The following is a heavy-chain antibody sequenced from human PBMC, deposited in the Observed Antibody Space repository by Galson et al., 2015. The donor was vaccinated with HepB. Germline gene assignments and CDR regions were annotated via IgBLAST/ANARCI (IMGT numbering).Heavy chain of an antibody. D-gene: IGHD4-17*01. CDR2: IYHSGST. CDR1: GGSISSSNW. Sequence: LSLTCAVSGGSISSSNWWSWVRQPPGKGLEWLGEIYHSGSTNYNPSLKSRVTISVDKSKNQFSLKLSSVTAADTAVYYCAREGDYGDYVYDYWGQGTLVTVSS. V-gene: IGHV4-4*02. CDR3: AREGDYGDYVYDY. J-gene: IGHJ4*02.